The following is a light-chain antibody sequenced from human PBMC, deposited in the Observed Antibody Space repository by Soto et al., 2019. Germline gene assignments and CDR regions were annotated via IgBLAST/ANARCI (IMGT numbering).Light chain of an antibody. Sequence: DIEMTQSPDSLAVSLGERATINCKSSQSVLYNSNNKNYLAWYQQKPGQPPKLLIYWASTRESGVPDRFSGSGSGTDFTLTISSLQAEDVAVYYCQHYYSTPITFGQGTRLEIK. CDR1: QSVLYNSNNKNY. CDR3: QHYYSTPIT. V-gene: IGKV4-1*01. CDR2: WAS. J-gene: IGKJ5*01.